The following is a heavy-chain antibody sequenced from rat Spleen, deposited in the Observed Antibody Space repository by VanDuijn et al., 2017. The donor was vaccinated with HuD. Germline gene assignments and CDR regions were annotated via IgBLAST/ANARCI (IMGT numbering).Heavy chain of an antibody. CDR2: IIYDGSST. V-gene: IGHV5-17*01. J-gene: IGHJ4*01. D-gene: IGHD5-1*01. CDR1: GFTFSDYA. CDR3: ATPTGSPYVMDA. Sequence: EVQLVESGGGLVQPGRSLKLSCAASGFTFSDYAMAWVRQSPKKGLEWVATIIYDGSSTYYRDSVKGRFTISRDNAKSTLYLQMDSLRSEDTATYYCATPTGSPYVMDAWGQGVMVTVSS.